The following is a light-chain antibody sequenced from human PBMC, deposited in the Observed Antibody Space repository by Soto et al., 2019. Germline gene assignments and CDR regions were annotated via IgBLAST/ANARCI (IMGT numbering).Light chain of an antibody. V-gene: IGKV3-15*01. Sequence: EIVMTQSPATLSVSPGERATLSCSASQSDSSNLAWYQQKPGQAPRLLIYGASTRATGIPARFSGSGSGTEFTLTISSLQSEDFAVYYCLQYNNWPGTFGQGTKVEIK. J-gene: IGKJ1*01. CDR3: LQYNNWPGT. CDR1: QSDSSN. CDR2: GAS.